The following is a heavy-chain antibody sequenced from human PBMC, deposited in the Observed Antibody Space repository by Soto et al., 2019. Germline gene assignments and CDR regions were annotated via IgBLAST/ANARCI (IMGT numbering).Heavy chain of an antibody. J-gene: IGHJ4*02. CDR3: ASVAPGQCRGGGCHLLHT. Sequence: GASVKVCCKASRGILSIYDFTWMRQGPGQGLEWVGTIIPDSPRDVIFYGETLRDRATITADKSTSTVYLELTSLRSEDTAVYYCASVAPGQCRGGGCHLLHTWGQGTPVTVSS. D-gene: IGHD2-15*01. CDR2: IIPDSPRDVI. V-gene: IGHV1-69*04. CDR1: RGILSIYD.